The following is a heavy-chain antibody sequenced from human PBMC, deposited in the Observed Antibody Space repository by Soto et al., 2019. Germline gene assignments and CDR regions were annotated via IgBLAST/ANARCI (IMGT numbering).Heavy chain of an antibody. D-gene: IGHD5-12*01. J-gene: IGHJ4*02. V-gene: IGHV4-59*08. CDR3: AGSSGYDLGEIDY. CDR2: MYYIGST. CDR1: GGSITGYY. Sequence: SETLSLTCTVSGGSITGYYWSWIRQPPGNGLEWICYMYYIGSTNHNPSLKSRVAISVDTSKNQFSLKLSSVTAADTAVYYCAGSSGYDLGEIDYWGQGTLVTVSS.